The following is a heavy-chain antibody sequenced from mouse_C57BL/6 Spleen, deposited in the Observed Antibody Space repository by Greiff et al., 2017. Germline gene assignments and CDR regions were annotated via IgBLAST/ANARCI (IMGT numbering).Heavy chain of an antibody. CDR2: INPNNGGT. V-gene: IGHV1-26*01. CDR3: ARQTLYAMDD. J-gene: IGHJ4*01. Sequence: EVQLQQSGPELVKPGASVKISCKASGYTFTDYYMNWVKQSHGKSLEWIGDINPNNGGTSYNQKFKGKATLTVDKSSSTAYMELRSLTSEDSAVYYCARQTLYAMDDWGQGTSVTVSS. CDR1: GYTFTDYY.